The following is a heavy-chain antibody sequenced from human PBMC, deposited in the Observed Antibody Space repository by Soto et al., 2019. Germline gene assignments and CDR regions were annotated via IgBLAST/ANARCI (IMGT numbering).Heavy chain of an antibody. CDR1: GGSFSGYY. CDR3: ARGASIAAAGDY. V-gene: IGHV4-34*01. Sequence: SETLSLTCAVYGGSFSGYYWSWIRQPPGKGLEWIGEINHSGSTNYNPSLKSRVTISVDTSKNQFSLKLSSVTAADTAVYYCARGASIAAAGDYWGQGTLVTVS. J-gene: IGHJ4*02. D-gene: IGHD6-13*01. CDR2: INHSGST.